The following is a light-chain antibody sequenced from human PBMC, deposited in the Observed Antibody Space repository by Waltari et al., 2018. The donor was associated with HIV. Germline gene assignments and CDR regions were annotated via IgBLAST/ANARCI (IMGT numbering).Light chain of an antibody. CDR2: KDS. CDR3: YSAADNNLGV. Sequence: SYELTQPPSVSVSQGQTARITCSGDVLAKKYARWFQQKPGQAPVLVIYKDSERPPGIPERFSGSSLGTTVTLTISGAQVEDEADYYCYSAADNNLGVFGGGTKLTVL. CDR1: VLAKKY. V-gene: IGLV3-27*01. J-gene: IGLJ3*02.